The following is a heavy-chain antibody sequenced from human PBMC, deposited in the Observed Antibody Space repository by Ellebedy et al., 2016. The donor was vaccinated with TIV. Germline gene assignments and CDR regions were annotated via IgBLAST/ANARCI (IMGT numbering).Heavy chain of an antibody. J-gene: IGHJ4*02. CDR1: GYSISSGYY. V-gene: IGHV4-38-2*02. CDR3: ARDGAGITMVRGGVNDY. D-gene: IGHD3-10*01. Sequence: GSLRLSXTVSGYSISSGYYWGWIRQPPGKGLEWIGSIYHSGSTYYNPSLKSRVTISVDTSKNQFSLKLSSVTAADTAVYYCARDGAGITMVRGGVNDYWGQGTLVTVSS. CDR2: IYHSGST.